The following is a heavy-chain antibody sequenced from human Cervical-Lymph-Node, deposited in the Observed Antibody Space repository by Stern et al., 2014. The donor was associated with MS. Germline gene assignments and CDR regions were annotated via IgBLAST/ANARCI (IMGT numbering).Heavy chain of an antibody. V-gene: IGHV3-21*06. CDR1: GFAFSHYT. CDR2: ISATSSVI. J-gene: IGHJ2*01. Sequence: EVQLVQSGGGLVKPGGSLRLSCPASGFAFSHYTMNWVRQAPGTGLQYVSSISATSSVIYYGESQQGRFTISRDNAKNSLYLQVNSLRVEDTAVYYCARVNEGFWYLDLWGRGTLVTVSS. CDR3: ARVNEGFWYLDL.